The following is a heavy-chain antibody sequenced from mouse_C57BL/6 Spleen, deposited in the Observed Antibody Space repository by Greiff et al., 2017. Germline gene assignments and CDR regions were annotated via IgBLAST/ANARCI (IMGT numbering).Heavy chain of an antibody. CDR3: ARQYYGRLYYFDY. D-gene: IGHD1-1*01. V-gene: IGHV1-55*01. CDR1: GYTFTSYW. CDR2: IYPGSGST. J-gene: IGHJ2*01. Sequence: VQLQQSGAELVKPGASVKMSCKASGYTFTSYWITWVKQRPGQGLEWIGDIYPGSGSTNYNEKFKSKATLTVDTSSSTAYMQLSSLTSEDSAVYYCARQYYGRLYYFDYWGQGTTLTVSS.